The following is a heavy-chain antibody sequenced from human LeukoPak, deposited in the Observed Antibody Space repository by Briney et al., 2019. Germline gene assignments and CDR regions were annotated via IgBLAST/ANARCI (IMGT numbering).Heavy chain of an antibody. CDR1: GFTFSNYA. Sequence: GGSLRLSCVASGFTFSNYAMSWVRQAPGKGLEWVSSISTSSSYIYYADSVKGRLSISRDNARNSLYLQMNSLRAEDTAVYYCARGSSNVAASDTNFDYWGQGTLVTVSS. V-gene: IGHV3-21*01. J-gene: IGHJ4*02. CDR2: ISTSSSYI. D-gene: IGHD6-13*01. CDR3: ARGSSNVAASDTNFDY.